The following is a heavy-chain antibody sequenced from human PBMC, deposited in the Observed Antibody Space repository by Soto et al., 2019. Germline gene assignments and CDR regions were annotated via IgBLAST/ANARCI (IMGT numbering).Heavy chain of an antibody. CDR1: GGSISSNNYY. CDR2: IYYSGTT. J-gene: IGHJ5*02. Sequence: SETLSLTCTVSGGSISSNNYYWGWIRQPPRKGLEWIGSIYYSGTTYYNPSLKSRVTISVDTSKNQFSLKLSSVTAADTAVYYCARRGNSSSWYSSSGNNWFDPWGQGTLVTVSS. CDR3: ARRGNSSSWYSSSGNNWFDP. V-gene: IGHV4-39*07. D-gene: IGHD6-13*01.